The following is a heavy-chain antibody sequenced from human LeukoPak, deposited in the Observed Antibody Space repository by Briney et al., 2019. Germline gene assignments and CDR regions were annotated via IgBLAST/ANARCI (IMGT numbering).Heavy chain of an antibody. Sequence: GGSLRLSCAASGFTFSDYYMSWIRQAPGKGLEWVSYISSSGSTIYYADSVKGRFTISRDNAKNSLYLQMNSLRAEDTAVYYCASSSSPVAPFDYWGQGTLVTVSS. V-gene: IGHV3-11*04. D-gene: IGHD4-23*01. CDR3: ASSSSPVAPFDY. J-gene: IGHJ4*02. CDR2: ISSSGSTI. CDR1: GFTFSDYY.